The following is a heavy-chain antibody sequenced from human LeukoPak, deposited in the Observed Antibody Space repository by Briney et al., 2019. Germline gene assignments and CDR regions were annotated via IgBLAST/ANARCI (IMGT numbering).Heavy chain of an antibody. Sequence: PGGSLTLSCAASGFTFSTYWMTWVRQDPGKGLEWVANIRQDGGEAYYVDSVKGRFTISRDNAKASVYLQMNSLTADDTAVYYCVRGGTFRYSGTSGDYWGQGTLVTVSS. CDR3: VRGGTFRYSGTSGDY. D-gene: IGHD1-26*01. CDR1: GFTFSTYW. CDR2: IRQDGGEA. V-gene: IGHV3-7*03. J-gene: IGHJ4*02.